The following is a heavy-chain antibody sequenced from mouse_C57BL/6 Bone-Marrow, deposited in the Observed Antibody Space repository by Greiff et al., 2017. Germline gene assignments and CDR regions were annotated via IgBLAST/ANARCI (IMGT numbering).Heavy chain of an antibody. Sequence: QVQLQQSGPGLVAPSQSLSITCTVSGFSLTSYAISWVRQPPGKGLEWLGVIWTGGGTNYNSALKSRLSISKDNSKSQVFLKMNSRQADDTARYYCARNPPNYSGSSHWYFDVWGTGTTVTVSS. J-gene: IGHJ1*03. V-gene: IGHV2-9-1*01. CDR1: GFSLTSYA. D-gene: IGHD1-1*01. CDR3: ARNPPNYSGSSHWYFDV. CDR2: IWTGGGT.